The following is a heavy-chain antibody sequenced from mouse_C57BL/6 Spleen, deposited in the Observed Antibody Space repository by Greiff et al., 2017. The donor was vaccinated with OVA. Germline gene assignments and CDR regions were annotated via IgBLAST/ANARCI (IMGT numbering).Heavy chain of an antibody. D-gene: IGHD3-2*02. Sequence: VQLQQSGAELARPGASVKLSCKASGYTFTSYGISWVKQRTGQGLEWIGEIYPRSGNTYYNEKFKGKATLTADKSSSTAYMELRSLTSEDSAVYFCARSGSSGPAWFAYWGQGTLVTVSA. CDR2: IYPRSGNT. CDR3: ARSGSSGPAWFAY. J-gene: IGHJ3*01. CDR1: GYTFTSYG. V-gene: IGHV1-81*01.